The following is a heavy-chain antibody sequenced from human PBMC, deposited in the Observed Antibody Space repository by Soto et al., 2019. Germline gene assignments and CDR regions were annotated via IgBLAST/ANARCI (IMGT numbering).Heavy chain of an antibody. Sequence: PGGSLRLSCAASGLTFSGYWMHWVRQAPGKGLVWVSRISYDGTETTYADSVKGRFTISRDNPKSTLYLQMNSVRAEDTGVYYCARGSEAYYYYYGMDVWGQGTTVTVSS. J-gene: IGHJ6*02. CDR2: ISYDGTET. CDR1: GLTFSGYW. CDR3: ARGSEAYYYYYGMDV. V-gene: IGHV3-74*03.